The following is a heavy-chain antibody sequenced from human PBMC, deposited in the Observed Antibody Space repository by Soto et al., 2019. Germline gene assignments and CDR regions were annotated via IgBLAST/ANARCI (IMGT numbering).Heavy chain of an antibody. CDR2: ISGSGGST. Sequence: EVQLLESGGGLVQPGGSLRLSCAASGFTFSSYAMSWVRQAPGKGLEWVSAISGSGGSTYYADSVKGRFTISRDNPKNTLYLQKNSLRAEDTAVYYCAKDNSWSPSYYYYGMDVWGQGTTVTVSS. CDR1: GFTFSSYA. CDR3: AKDNSWSPSYYYYGMDV. V-gene: IGHV3-23*01. D-gene: IGHD1-20*01. J-gene: IGHJ6*02.